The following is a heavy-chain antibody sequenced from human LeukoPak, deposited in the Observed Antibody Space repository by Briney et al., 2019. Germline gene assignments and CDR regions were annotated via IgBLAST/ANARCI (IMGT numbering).Heavy chain of an antibody. Sequence: GGSLRLSCAAPGFTFGNYGMSWVRQAPGKGLEWVSGINWNGGSTGYADSVEGRFTTFRDNAKNSQYLQMNSLRVEDTALYYCARAQTYGDSRLLLDYWGQGTLVTVSS. CDR1: GFTFGNYG. D-gene: IGHD4-17*01. V-gene: IGHV3-20*04. J-gene: IGHJ4*02. CDR2: INWNGGST. CDR3: ARAQTYGDSRLLLDY.